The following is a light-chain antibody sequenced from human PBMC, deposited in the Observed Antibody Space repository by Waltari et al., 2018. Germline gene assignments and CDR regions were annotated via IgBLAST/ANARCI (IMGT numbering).Light chain of an antibody. V-gene: IGKV3-11*01. J-gene: IGKJ4*01. CDR3: QQCAKWPLT. CDR2: DTS. Sequence: EIVLTQSPAKLSLSPGERATLSCRASQSVSNYLAWYQQKPGQAPTLLIYDTSNRATDIPARFSGSGSGTDFTLTITSLEPGDSAIYYCQQCAKWPLTFGGGTRVETK. CDR1: QSVSNY.